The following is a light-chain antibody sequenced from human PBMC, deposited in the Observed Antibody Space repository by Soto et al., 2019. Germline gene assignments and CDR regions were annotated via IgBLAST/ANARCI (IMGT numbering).Light chain of an antibody. CDR2: EVR. J-gene: IGLJ2*01. CDR1: NRDVGSYNL. Sequence: QSVLTQPASVSGSPGQSITIACTGTNRDVGSYNLVSWYQQRPGEAPKLIISEVRNRPSGISYRFTGSKSGNTASLTISGLQAMDEADYYCQAWDSSTVVFGGGTKLTVL. CDR3: QAWDSSTVV. V-gene: IGLV2-14*01.